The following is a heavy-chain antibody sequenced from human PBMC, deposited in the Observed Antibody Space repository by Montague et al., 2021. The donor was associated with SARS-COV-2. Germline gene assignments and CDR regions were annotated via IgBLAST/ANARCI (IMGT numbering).Heavy chain of an antibody. CDR3: ATELPGYYDDSGYYSAFDH. J-gene: IGHJ4*02. D-gene: IGHD3-22*01. CDR1: GFTFSAFW. V-gene: IGHV3-7*05. Sequence: SLRLSCAASGFTFSAFWMTWVRQAPGKGLEWVAHIKQDGSQKYYLESVKGRFTISRDNAQNSLHLQMNSLRLEDTAVYYCATELPGYYDDSGYYSAFDHWGQGTLVSVSS. CDR2: IKQDGSQK.